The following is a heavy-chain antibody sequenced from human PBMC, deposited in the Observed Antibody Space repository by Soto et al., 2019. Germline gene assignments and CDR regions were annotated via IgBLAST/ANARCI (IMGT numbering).Heavy chain of an antibody. Sequence: GESLKISCKGSGYSFTGYLIVLVRQMPGKGLEWMGIIYPGDSDTRYSPSFQGRVTISADESLKTAFLQWSSLKTSDSAIYYCAIGRPAYYYALDVWGQGTTVTVS. CDR1: GYSFTGYL. CDR3: AIGRPAYYYALDV. J-gene: IGHJ6*02. CDR2: IYPGDSDT. V-gene: IGHV5-51*01.